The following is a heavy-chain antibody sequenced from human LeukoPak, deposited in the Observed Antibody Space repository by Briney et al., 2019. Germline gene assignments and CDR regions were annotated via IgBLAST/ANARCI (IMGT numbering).Heavy chain of an antibody. V-gene: IGHV1-18*01. D-gene: IGHD3-22*01. J-gene: IGHJ5*01. Sequence: GASVKVSCKATSRISWVRQAPGQGLERMGWIGSYGGDTYYAQKFQGRFTVTTDTSTSTVYMELRSLRSDDTAVYYWARDLWNFYDDSGYSRDFDSWGQGTLVTVSS. CDR2: IGSYGGDT. CDR1: TSR. CDR3: ARDLWNFYDDSGYSRDFDS.